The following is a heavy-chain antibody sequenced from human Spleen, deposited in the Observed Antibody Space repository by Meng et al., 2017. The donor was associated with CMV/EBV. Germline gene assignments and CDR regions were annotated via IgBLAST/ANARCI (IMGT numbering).Heavy chain of an antibody. CDR2: IYYSGST. V-gene: IGHV4-39*01. Sequence: SETLSLTCTVSGGSISSSNYYWDWIRQPPGKGLEWIGSIYYSGSTYYNPSLKSRVTISVDTSKNQFSLKLSSVTAADTAVYYCARAGGVLDGYSSSWFSPPRAYFDYWGQGTLVTVSS. CDR1: GGSISSSNYY. D-gene: IGHD6-13*01. CDR3: ARAGGVLDGYSSSWFSPPRAYFDY. J-gene: IGHJ4*02.